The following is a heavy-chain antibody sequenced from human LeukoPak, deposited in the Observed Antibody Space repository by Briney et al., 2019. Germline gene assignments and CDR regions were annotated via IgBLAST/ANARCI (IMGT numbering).Heavy chain of an antibody. CDR1: GGTFSSYA. V-gene: IGHV1-46*01. CDR2: INPSGGST. CDR3: ARTTGIRPKGYYYYYGMDV. D-gene: IGHD2-8*02. J-gene: IGHJ6*02. Sequence: GASVKVSCKASGGTFSSYAISWVRQAPGQGLEWMGIINPSGGSTSYAQKFQGRVTMTRDTSTSTVYMELSSLRSEDTAVYYCARTTGIRPKGYYYYYGMDVWGQGTTVTVSS.